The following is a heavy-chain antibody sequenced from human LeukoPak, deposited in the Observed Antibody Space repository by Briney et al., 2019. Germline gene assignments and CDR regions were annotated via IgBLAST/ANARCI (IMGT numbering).Heavy chain of an antibody. CDR2: ISNTGSDT. D-gene: IGHD3-10*01. Sequence: PGGSLRLSCAASGFTFSNYAMSWVRQAPGKGLEWVSTISNTGSDTYYADSVKGRFTISRDNSENTLYLQMNNLRAEDTAIHYCAKVPYSDYGSGRPPFMYVWGQGTTVAVSS. V-gene: IGHV3-23*01. J-gene: IGHJ6*02. CDR3: AKVPYSDYGSGRPPFMYV. CDR1: GFTFSNYA.